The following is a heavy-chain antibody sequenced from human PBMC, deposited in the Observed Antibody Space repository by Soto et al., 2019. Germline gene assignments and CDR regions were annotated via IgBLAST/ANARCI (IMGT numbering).Heavy chain of an antibody. CDR2: IYYSGST. CDR3: ARPGNYGSGSYLYYLDY. D-gene: IGHD3-10*01. Sequence: SETLSLTCPVSGGSISSYYLGWIRQPPGKGLEWIGSIYYSGSTYYNPSLKSRVTISVDTSKNQFSLKLSSVTAADTAVYYCARPGNYGSGSYLYYLDYWGQGTLVTVSS. CDR1: GGSISSYY. J-gene: IGHJ4*02. V-gene: IGHV4-39*01.